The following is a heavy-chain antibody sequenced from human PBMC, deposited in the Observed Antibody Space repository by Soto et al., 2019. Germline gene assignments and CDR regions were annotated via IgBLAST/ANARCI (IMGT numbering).Heavy chain of an antibody. CDR1: GGSLGSSSYY. V-gene: IGHV4-39*01. CDR2: IYYSGNT. D-gene: IGHD6-13*01. CDR3: ASIAAPGTTHFDF. Sequence: PSETVSLTCTVSGGSLGSSSYYWGWIRQSPGKGLEWIGNIYYSGNTFYNPSLKSRVTISVDTSKNQIYLHLSAVTAADTAIFYCASIAAPGTTHFDFWGQGTLVTVSS. J-gene: IGHJ4*02.